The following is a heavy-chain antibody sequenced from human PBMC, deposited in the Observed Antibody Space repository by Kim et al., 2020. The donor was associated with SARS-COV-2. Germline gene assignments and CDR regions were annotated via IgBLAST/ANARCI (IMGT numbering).Heavy chain of an antibody. V-gene: IGHV3-7*04. CDR1: GFTLSAYW. CDR2: IKQDGSEK. D-gene: IGHD6-13*01. J-gene: IGHJ6*02. Sequence: GGSLRLSCAASGFTLSAYWVNWVRQPPGKGLEWVANIKQDGSEKYYVKSVKGRFTMSRDNAKNSLYLQMNSLRAEDTAVYYCARGETHSSSWYIAMDVWGQGTTVTVSS. CDR3: ARGETHSSSWYIAMDV.